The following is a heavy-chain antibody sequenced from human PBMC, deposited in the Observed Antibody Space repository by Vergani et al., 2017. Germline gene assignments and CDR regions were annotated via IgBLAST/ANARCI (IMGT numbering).Heavy chain of an antibody. CDR3: AKAVMIMFGGVIPSDF. CDR1: GFTFRNYA. CDR2: LSASDRRT. Sequence: EVQLVESGGGLVQPGGSLRLSCAASGFTFRNYAMTWVRQAPGKGLEWVSTLSASDRRTHYADSVKGRFTISRDNSKNTLFLHMNSLRPEDTAVYYCAKAVMIMFGGVIPSDFWGQGTLVTVSS. D-gene: IGHD3-16*02. V-gene: IGHV3-23*04. J-gene: IGHJ4*02.